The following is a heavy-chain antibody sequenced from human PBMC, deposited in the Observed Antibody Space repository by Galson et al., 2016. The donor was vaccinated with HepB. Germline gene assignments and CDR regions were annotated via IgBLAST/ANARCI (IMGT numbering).Heavy chain of an antibody. CDR1: GFTFSRYD. CDR2: IGGAGDT. D-gene: IGHD3-16*01. J-gene: IGHJ3*02. CDR3: ARESTGRGVDAFDI. V-gene: IGHV3-13*04. Sequence: SLRLSCAASGFTFSRYDIHWVRQVTGKGLQWVSAIGGAGDTYYSGSVKGRFTISRENAKNSLYLRMNSLTAGDTAVYYCARESTGRGVDAFDIWGQGTMVIVSS.